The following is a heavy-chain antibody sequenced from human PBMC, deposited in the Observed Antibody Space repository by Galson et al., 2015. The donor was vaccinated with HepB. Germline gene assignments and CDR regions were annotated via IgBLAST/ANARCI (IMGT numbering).Heavy chain of an antibody. CDR3: AKAAVIWFGELADYYHYHYMDV. D-gene: IGHD3-10*01. CDR2: ISSGGSDK. V-gene: IGHV3-30*18. Sequence: SLRLSCAASGFIFSNHGMHWVRQTPGKGLEWVAVISSGGSDKYYADSVKGRFTISRDNSKNTLYLQMRSLRAEDTAIYYCAKAAVIWFGELADYYHYHYMDVWGKGITVTVAS. CDR1: GFIFSNHG. J-gene: IGHJ6*03.